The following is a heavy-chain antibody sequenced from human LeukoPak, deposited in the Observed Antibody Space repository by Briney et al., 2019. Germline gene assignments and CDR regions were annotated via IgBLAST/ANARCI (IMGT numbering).Heavy chain of an antibody. D-gene: IGHD6-6*01. Sequence: SETLSLTCIVSGGSISSYYWSWIRQPPGKGLEWIGYIYYSGSTNYNSSLKSRVTILVDTSKNQFSLKLSSVTAADTAVYYCARATPYSSSSDYYYYGMDVWGQGTTVTVSS. CDR2: IYYSGST. CDR3: ARATPYSSSSDYYYYGMDV. CDR1: GGSISSYY. V-gene: IGHV4-59*08. J-gene: IGHJ6*02.